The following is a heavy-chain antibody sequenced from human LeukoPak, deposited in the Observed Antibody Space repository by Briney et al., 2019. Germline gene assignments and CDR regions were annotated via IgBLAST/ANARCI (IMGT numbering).Heavy chain of an antibody. D-gene: IGHD6-6*01. CDR3: ARDHVRFDY. CDR2: ISYDGSNK. CDR1: GFTFSSYA. Sequence: GGXLXLSXXASGFTFSSYAMHWVRQAPGKGLEWVAVISYDGSNKYYADSVKGRFTISRDNSKNTLYLQMNSLRAEDTAVYYCARDHVRFDYWGQGTLVTVSS. J-gene: IGHJ4*02. V-gene: IGHV3-30*04.